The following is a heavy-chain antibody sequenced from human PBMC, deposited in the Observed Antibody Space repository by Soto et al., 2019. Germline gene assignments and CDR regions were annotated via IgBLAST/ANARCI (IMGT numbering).Heavy chain of an antibody. CDR2: IWYDGTNK. Sequence: GGSLRLSCAASGFTFSSYGMHWVRQAPGKGLEWVALIWYDGTNKYYADSVTGRFTISRDNSNNILYLQMNNLRAEDTAVYYCARKVAGTDSYGMHVWGQGTTVTVSS. CDR3: ARKVAGTDSYGMHV. J-gene: IGHJ6*02. V-gene: IGHV3-33*01. D-gene: IGHD6-19*01. CDR1: GFTFSSYG.